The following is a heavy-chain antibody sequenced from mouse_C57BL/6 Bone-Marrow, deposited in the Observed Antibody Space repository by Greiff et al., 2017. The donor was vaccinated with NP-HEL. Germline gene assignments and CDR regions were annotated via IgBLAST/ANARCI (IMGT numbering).Heavy chain of an antibody. CDR1: GYTFTSYW. J-gene: IGHJ2*01. V-gene: IGHV1-64*01. CDR3: ASFITTVVAHFDY. Sequence: QVQLKQPGAELVKPGASVKLSCKASGYTFTSYWMHWVKQRPGQGLEWIGMIHPNSGSTNYNEKFKSKATLTVDKSSSTAYMQLSSLTSEDSAVYYCASFITTVVAHFDYWGQGTTLTVSS. D-gene: IGHD1-1*01. CDR2: IHPNSGST.